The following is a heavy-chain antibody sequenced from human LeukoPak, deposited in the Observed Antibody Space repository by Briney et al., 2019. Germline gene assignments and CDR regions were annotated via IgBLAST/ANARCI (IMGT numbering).Heavy chain of an antibody. J-gene: IGHJ4*02. CDR2: IRSKANSYAT. CDR3: TSRDTTVTTVDY. V-gene: IGHV3-73*01. Sequence: GGSLKLSCAASGFIFSGSGMHWVRQASGKGLEWVGRIRSKANSYATAYAASVKGRFTISRDDSKNTAYLQMNSLKTEDTAVYYCTSRDTTVTTVDYWGQGALVTVPS. D-gene: IGHD4-17*01. CDR1: GFIFSGSG.